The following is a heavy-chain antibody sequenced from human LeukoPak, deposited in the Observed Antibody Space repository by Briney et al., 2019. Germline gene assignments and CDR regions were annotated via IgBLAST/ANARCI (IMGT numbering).Heavy chain of an antibody. CDR3: ARSFWSGYYIIQIWFDP. V-gene: IGHV1-69*13. Sequence: SVKVSCKASGGTFSSYAISWVRQAPGQGLEWMGGIIPIFGTANYAQKFQGRVTITADESTSTAYMELSSLRSEDTAVYYCARSFWSGYYIIQIWFDPWGQGTLVTVSS. J-gene: IGHJ5*02. D-gene: IGHD3-3*01. CDR2: IIPIFGTA. CDR1: GGTFSSYA.